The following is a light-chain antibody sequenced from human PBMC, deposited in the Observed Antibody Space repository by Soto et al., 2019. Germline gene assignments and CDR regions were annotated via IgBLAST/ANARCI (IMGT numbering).Light chain of an antibody. CDR1: QTINNF. Sequence: DIQMTQSPSAMSASVGDRVTVTCRASQTINNFLAWFQQKPGKVPQRLIYTASSLQSGVPSRFSGSGSGTEFTLTISNLQPEDFATYYCLQYKDYPLTFGGGTKVEIK. V-gene: IGKV1-17*03. J-gene: IGKJ4*01. CDR2: TAS. CDR3: LQYKDYPLT.